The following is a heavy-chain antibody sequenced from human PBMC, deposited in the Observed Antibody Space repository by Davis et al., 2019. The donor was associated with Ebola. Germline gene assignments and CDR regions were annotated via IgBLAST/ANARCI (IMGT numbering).Heavy chain of an antibody. Sequence: GESLKISCAASEFTFTTYVMHWVRQAPGKGLEWVAVISYDGDNSYYADSVKGRFTISRDNAKNSLYLQMNSLRAEDTAVYYCARERVYYYGMDVWGQGTTVTVSS. J-gene: IGHJ6*02. V-gene: IGHV3-30-3*01. CDR3: ARERVYYYGMDV. CDR1: EFTFTTYV. CDR2: ISYDGDNS.